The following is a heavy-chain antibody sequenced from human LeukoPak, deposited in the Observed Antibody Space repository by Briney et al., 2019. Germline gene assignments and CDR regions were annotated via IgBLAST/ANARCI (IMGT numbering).Heavy chain of an antibody. J-gene: IGHJ4*02. CDR3: ARHRSNWKGPNFDY. D-gene: IGHD1-1*01. Sequence: SETLSLTCTVSGGSISSGDYYWSWVRQPPGKGLEWIGYIFYSGSTNYNPSLKSRVTISVDTSKNQFSLKLSSVTAADTAVYYRARHRSNWKGPNFDYWGQGTLVTVSS. CDR1: GGSISSGDYY. V-gene: IGHV4-61*08. CDR2: IFYSGST.